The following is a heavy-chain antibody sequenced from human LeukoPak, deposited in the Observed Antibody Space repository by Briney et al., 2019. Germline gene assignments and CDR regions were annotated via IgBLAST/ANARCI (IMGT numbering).Heavy chain of an antibody. CDR2: FDPEDGET. V-gene: IGHV1-24*01. J-gene: IGHJ3*02. Sequence: ASVTVSLKCSGYSVIELSMHWVRQAPGKGLEWMGGFDPEDGETINAQNFQGRVTMTEETSTDTAYMELSSLRSEDTAVYYCATPGPDWGDAFDMWGEGTMVTVSS. CDR3: ATPGPDWGDAFDM. D-gene: IGHD3/OR15-3a*01. CDR1: GYSVIELS.